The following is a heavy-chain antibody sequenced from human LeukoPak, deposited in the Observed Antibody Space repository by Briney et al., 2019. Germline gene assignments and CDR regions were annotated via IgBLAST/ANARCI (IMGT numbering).Heavy chain of an antibody. CDR3: ARADTPVYYGMDV. CDR1: GYXFTGYY. D-gene: IGHD5-18*01. V-gene: IGHV1-2*02. CDR2: INPNSGGT. Sequence: ASVKVSCKASGYXFTGYYMHWVRQAPGQGLEWMGWINPNSGGTNYAQKFQGRVTMTRDTSISTAYMELSRLRSDDTAVYYCARADTPVYYGMDVWGQGTTVTVSS. J-gene: IGHJ6*02.